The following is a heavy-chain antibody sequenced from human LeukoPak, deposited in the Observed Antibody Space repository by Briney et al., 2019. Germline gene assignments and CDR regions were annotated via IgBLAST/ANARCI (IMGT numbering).Heavy chain of an antibody. CDR2: INHSGST. CDR3: ARLYSSSLGRVFDY. D-gene: IGHD6-13*01. CDR1: GGSFTAYY. J-gene: IGHJ4*02. Sequence: SETLSLTCAVYGGSFTAYYWNWIRQPPGKGLQWIGEINHSGSTNYNPSLKSRVTISVDTSKNQFSLKLSSVTAADTAIYYCARLYSSSLGRVFDYWGQGTLVTVSS. V-gene: IGHV4-34*01.